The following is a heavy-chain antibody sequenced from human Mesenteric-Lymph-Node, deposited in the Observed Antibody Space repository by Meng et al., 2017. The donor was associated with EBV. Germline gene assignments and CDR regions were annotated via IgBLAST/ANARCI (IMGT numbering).Heavy chain of an antibody. D-gene: IGHD6-25*01. CDR3: ARSGGYGTPLDY. Sequence: QITLKESGPTLVKPTQTLTLTCTFSGLSLSTYGLTVNWIRQPPGGALEWLALVYWDDDKGYSPSLRSRLTITRDTSKNQVVLIMTNMDPVDTGTYFCARSGGYGTPLDYWGQGTLVTVSS. CDR1: GLSLSTYGLT. J-gene: IGHJ4*02. CDR2: VYWDDDK. V-gene: IGHV2-5*02.